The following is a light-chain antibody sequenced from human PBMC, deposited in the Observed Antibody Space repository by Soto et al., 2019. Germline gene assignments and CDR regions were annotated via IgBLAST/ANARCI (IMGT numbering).Light chain of an antibody. CDR3: QQRYNWPVT. CDR1: QSITNY. V-gene: IGKV3-11*01. J-gene: IGKJ5*01. Sequence: EIVLTQSPATLSLSPGERATLSCRASQSITNYVGWHQQKPGQAPRLLIYATSNRATGIPARFSGSGSGTDFTLTISSLEPEDFSVYYCQQRYNWPVTFGQGTRLEI. CDR2: ATS.